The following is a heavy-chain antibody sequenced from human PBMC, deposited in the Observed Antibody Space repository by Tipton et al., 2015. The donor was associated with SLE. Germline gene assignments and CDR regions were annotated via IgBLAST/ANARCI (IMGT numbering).Heavy chain of an antibody. D-gene: IGHD4-23*01. CDR2: INHSGST. CDR1: GGSIRGYY. J-gene: IGHJ4*02. V-gene: IGHV4-34*01. CDR3: ARAGYGVVTLDY. Sequence: TLSLTCTVSGGSIRGYYWSWIRQPPGNGLEWIGEINHSGSTNYNPSLRSRVTISVDTSKNQFSLMLSSVAAADTAVYYCARAGYGVVTLDYLGQGTLVTVSS.